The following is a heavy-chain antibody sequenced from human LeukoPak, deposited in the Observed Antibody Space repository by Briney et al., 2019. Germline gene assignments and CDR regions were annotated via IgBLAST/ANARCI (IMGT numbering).Heavy chain of an antibody. D-gene: IGHD6-6*01. CDR3: AREPGKQLVEFDY. CDR1: GFTFSSYS. Sequence: TGGSLRLSCAASGFTFSSYSMNWVRQAPGKGLEWVSYISSSSSTIYYADSVKGRFTISRDNAKNSLYLQMNGLRAEDTAVYYCAREPGKQLVEFDYWGQGTLVTVSS. J-gene: IGHJ4*02. V-gene: IGHV3-48*01. CDR2: ISSSSSTI.